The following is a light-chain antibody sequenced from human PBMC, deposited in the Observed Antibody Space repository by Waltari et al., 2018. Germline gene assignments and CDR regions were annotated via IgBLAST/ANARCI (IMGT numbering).Light chain of an antibody. V-gene: IGLV2-14*01. Sequence: QSALPQPASGSGSPGQSITISCTGTSSDVCNYTYVSWYQQHPRKTPKLMIFEVSNRPSGVSNRFSGSKSGNTASLTISGLQAEDEADYYCSSYADNYFYVFGTGTKVTVL. CDR2: EVS. CDR3: SSYADNYFYV. J-gene: IGLJ1*01. CDR1: SSDVCNYTY.